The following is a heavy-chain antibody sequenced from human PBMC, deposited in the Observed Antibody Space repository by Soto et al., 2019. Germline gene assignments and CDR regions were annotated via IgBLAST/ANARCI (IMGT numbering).Heavy chain of an antibody. CDR1: VFRVSSTY. J-gene: IGHJ6*02. V-gene: IGHV3-53*02. CDR2: IESGGSA. D-gene: IGHD2-15*01. CDR3: AKDLGPLRLLNYYFYGLDV. Sequence: EVQLVETGGGVVQRGGSLTLSCNASVFRVSSTYMSWVRQAPGRGLEWVAVIESGGSAHYADSVKGRFTISRDDPKNIIYLQMHTLRAEDTAVYYCAKDLGPLRLLNYYFYGLDVWGQGTSVTVSS.